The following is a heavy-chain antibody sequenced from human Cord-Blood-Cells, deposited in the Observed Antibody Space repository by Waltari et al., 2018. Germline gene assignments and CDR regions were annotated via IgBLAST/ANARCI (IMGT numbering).Heavy chain of an antibody. V-gene: IGHV1-18*01. Sequence: QVQLVQSGAEVKKPGASVKVSCKASGYTFTSYGISWVRQAPGQGLEWMGWIRAYKGNTNYAQKLQGRVTMTTDTSTSTAYMELRSLRSDDTAVYYCARDTLVGYCSGGSCYSNFDYWGQGTLVTVSS. CDR1: GYTFTSYG. CDR2: IRAYKGNT. CDR3: ARDTLVGYCSGGSCYSNFDY. J-gene: IGHJ4*02. D-gene: IGHD2-15*01.